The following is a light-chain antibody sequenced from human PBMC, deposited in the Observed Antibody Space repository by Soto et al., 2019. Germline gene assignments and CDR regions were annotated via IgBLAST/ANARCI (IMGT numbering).Light chain of an antibody. CDR3: AAWDDSLNGRVV. CDR2: SNN. Sequence: QSELTQPPSASGTPGQRVTISCSGSSSNIGSNTVNWYQQLPGTAPKLLIYSNNQRPSGVPDRVSGSKSGTSASLAISGLQSADEADYYCAAWDDSLNGRVVFGGGTKVTVL. J-gene: IGLJ2*01. V-gene: IGLV1-44*01. CDR1: SSNIGSNT.